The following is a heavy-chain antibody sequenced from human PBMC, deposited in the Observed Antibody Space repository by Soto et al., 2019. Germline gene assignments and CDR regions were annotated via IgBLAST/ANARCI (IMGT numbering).Heavy chain of an antibody. CDR3: AADSTQLWPNGAYYYYYGMDV. V-gene: IGHV1-58*01. Sequence: SGKVSCNSSVFAFTSSTVQMVRQARGQRLEWRGWIVVGSGNTNYAQKFQERVTITRDMSTSTAYMELSSLRSEDTAVYYCAADSTQLWPNGAYYYYYGMDVWGQGTTVTVSS. J-gene: IGHJ6*02. CDR2: IVVGSGNT. D-gene: IGHD5-18*01. CDR1: VFAFTSST.